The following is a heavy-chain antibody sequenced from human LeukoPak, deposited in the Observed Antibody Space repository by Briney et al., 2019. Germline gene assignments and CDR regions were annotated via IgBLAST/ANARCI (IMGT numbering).Heavy chain of an antibody. CDR1: GYTLTELS. CDR2: FDPEDGET. CDR3: ATDWWGCSSTSCYRLDY. J-gene: IGHJ4*02. D-gene: IGHD2-2*01. Sequence: ASVKVSCKVSGYTLTELSMHWVRQAPGKGLEWMGGFDPEDGETIYAQKFQGRVTMTEDTSTDTAYMELSSLRSEDTAVYYCATDWWGCSSTSCYRLDYWGQGTLVTVSS. V-gene: IGHV1-24*01.